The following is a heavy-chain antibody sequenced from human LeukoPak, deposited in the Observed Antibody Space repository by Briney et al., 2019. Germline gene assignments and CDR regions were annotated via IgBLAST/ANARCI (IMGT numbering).Heavy chain of an antibody. V-gene: IGHV1-18*01. CDR1: GYTFTSYG. CDR3: ARDRTARDIVVLPALYY. J-gene: IGHJ4*02. CDR2: ISAYNGNT. Sequence: ASVKVSCKASGYTFTSYGISWVRQAPGQGLEWMGWISAYNGNTNYAQKFQGRVTMTTDTSTSTAYMELRSLRSDDTAVYYWARDRTARDIVVLPALYYWGQGNLGTVSS. D-gene: IGHD2-2*01.